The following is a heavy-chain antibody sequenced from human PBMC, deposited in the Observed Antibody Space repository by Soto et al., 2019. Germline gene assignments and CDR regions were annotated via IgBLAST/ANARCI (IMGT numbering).Heavy chain of an antibody. Sequence: GGSLRLSCAASGFTFSSYDMHWVRQATGKGLEWVSAIGTAGDTYYPGSVKGRFTISRENAKNSLYLQMNSLRAEDTAVYYCARDLNYYGSGSYPDYYYYGMDVWGQGTTVTVSS. V-gene: IGHV3-13*01. CDR3: ARDLNYYGSGSYPDYYYYGMDV. CDR1: GFTFSSYD. D-gene: IGHD3-10*01. J-gene: IGHJ6*02. CDR2: IGTAGDT.